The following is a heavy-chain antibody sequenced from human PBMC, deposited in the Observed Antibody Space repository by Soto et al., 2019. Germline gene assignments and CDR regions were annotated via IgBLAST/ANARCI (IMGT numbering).Heavy chain of an antibody. V-gene: IGHV1-18*01. CDR2: ISAYNGNT. D-gene: IGHD3-16*02. J-gene: IGHJ4*02. CDR3: ARDPVPLRLGELSSPGY. CDR1: GYTFTSYG. Sequence: GASVKLSCKASGYTFTSYGISWVRQAPGQGLEWMGWISAYNGNTNYAQKLQGRVTMTTDTSTSTAYMELRSLRSDDTAVYYCARDPVPLRLGELSSPGYWGQGTLVTVSS.